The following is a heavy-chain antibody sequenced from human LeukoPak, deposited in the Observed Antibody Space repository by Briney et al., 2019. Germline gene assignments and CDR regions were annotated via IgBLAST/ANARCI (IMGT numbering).Heavy chain of an antibody. CDR1: GFTFSSYW. CDR2: VNQDGSEE. V-gene: IGHV3-7*01. Sequence: GGSLRLSCAASGFTFSSYWMSWVRQAPGKGLELAANVNQDGSEEHYVGSVKGRFTISRDNGENSLYLQMNSLRAEDTAVYYCARDTTGYSSGWSDYWGQGTLVTVSS. CDR3: ARDTTGYSSGWSDY. D-gene: IGHD6-19*01. J-gene: IGHJ4*02.